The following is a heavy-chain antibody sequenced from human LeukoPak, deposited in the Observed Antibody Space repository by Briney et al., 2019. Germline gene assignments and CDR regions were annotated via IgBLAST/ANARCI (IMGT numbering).Heavy chain of an antibody. CDR1: GFTFSSYA. CDR3: ARVEPYGEADY. CDR2: ISSNGGST. J-gene: IGHJ4*02. Sequence: PGGSLRLSCAASGFTFSSYAMHWVRQAPGKGLEHVSAISSNGGSTYYANSVKGRFTISRDNSKNTLYLQMGSLRAEDMAVYYCARVEPYGEADYWGQGTLVTVSS. D-gene: IGHD4-17*01. V-gene: IGHV3-64*01.